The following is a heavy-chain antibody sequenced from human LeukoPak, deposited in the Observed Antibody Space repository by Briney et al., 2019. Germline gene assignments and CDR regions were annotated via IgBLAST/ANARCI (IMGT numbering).Heavy chain of an antibody. CDR1: GYTFTSYG. CDR3: ARGAFAEQWLVDYYYYMDV. D-gene: IGHD6-19*01. V-gene: IGHV1-18*01. Sequence: ASVTVSCKASGYTFTSYGISWVRQAPGQGLEWMGWISAYNGNTNYAQKLQGRVTMTTDTSTSTAYMELRSLRSDDTAVYYCARGAFAEQWLVDYYYYMDVWGKGTTVTVSS. CDR2: ISAYNGNT. J-gene: IGHJ6*03.